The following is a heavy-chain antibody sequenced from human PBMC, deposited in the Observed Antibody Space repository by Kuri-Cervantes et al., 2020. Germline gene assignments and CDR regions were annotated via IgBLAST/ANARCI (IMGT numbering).Heavy chain of an antibody. D-gene: IGHD1-1*01. J-gene: IGHJ3*02. V-gene: IGHV3-20*04. CDR3: ARGVERSPDAFDI. CDR1: GFTFDDYG. Sequence: GESLKISCAASGFTFDDYGMSWVRQAPGKGLEWVSGINWNGGSTGYADSVKGRFTISRDNAKNSLYLQMNSLRDEDTAVYYCARGVERSPDAFDIWGQGTMVTVSS. CDR2: INWNGGST.